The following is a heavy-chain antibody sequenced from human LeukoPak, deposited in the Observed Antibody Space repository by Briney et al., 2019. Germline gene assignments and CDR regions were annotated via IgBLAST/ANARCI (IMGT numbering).Heavy chain of an antibody. Sequence: ASVKVSCKASGYTFTSYGISLVRQAPGQGLEWMGWISGYNGNTNYAQILQGRVTMTTDTSTSTAYMELRSLRSDDTAVYYCARVAEDCSSTRCYAGVDYWGQGTLVTVSS. D-gene: IGHD2-2*01. CDR1: GYTFTSYG. V-gene: IGHV1-18*01. CDR3: ARVAEDCSSTRCYAGVDY. J-gene: IGHJ4*02. CDR2: ISGYNGNT.